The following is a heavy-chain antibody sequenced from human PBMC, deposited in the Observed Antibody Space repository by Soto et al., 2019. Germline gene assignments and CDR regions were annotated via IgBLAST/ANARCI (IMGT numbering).Heavy chain of an antibody. J-gene: IGHJ4*02. CDR1: GFTFSRYS. CDR2: ISSTTNYI. Sequence: VQLVESGGGLVRPGGSLRLSCAASGFTFSRYSMNWVRQAPGKGLEWVSSISSTTNYIYYADSMKGRFTVSRDNAKNSVYLDMNSLSAEDTAVYYCARESEDLTSNFDYWGQGTLVTVSP. CDR3: ARESEDLTSNFDY. V-gene: IGHV3-21*01.